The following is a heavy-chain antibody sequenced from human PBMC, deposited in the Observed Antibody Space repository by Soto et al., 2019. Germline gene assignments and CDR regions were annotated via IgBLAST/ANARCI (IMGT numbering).Heavy chain of an antibody. V-gene: IGHV2-70*01. CDR3: ARMLYGSSRGGFDY. D-gene: IGHD6-13*01. J-gene: IGHJ4*02. Sequence: SGPTLVNPTQTLTLTCTFSGFSLSTSGVGVGWIRQPPGKALEWLAHIDWDDDKYYSTSLKTRLTISKDTSKNQVVLTMTNMDPVDTATYYCARMLYGSSRGGFDYWGQGTLVTVSS. CDR2: IDWDDDK. CDR1: GFSLSTSGVG.